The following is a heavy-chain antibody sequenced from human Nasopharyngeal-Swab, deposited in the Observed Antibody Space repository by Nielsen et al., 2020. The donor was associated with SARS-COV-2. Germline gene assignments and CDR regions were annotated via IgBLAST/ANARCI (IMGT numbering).Heavy chain of an antibody. J-gene: IGHJ5*02. D-gene: IGHD5-18*01. CDR1: GYTFTSYG. V-gene: IGHV1-18*01. Sequence: ASVKVSCKASGYTFTSYGISWVRQAPGQGLEWMGWISAYNGNTNYAQKLQGRVTMTTDTSTSTAYMELSSLRSEDTAVYYCARGVQRTWIQLWLPGGRVGWFDPWGQGTLVTVSS. CDR2: ISAYNGNT. CDR3: ARGVQRTWIQLWLPGGRVGWFDP.